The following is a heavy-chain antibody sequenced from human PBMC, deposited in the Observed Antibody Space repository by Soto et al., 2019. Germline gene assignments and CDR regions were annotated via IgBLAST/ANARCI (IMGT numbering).Heavy chain of an antibody. CDR2: VYASGST. Sequence: ETKSPTCSFDGSTIRSPYLSLIRNTAGKGLEWIGGVYASGSTNYNPSLKSRVTMSVDTSKNQFSLKLRSVTVADTAVYYCARACSNTSCYDVFDYWGQGNLVTGS. CDR1: GSTIRSPY. CDR3: ARACSNTSCYDVFDY. D-gene: IGHD2-2*01. V-gene: IGHV4-4*07. J-gene: IGHJ4*01.